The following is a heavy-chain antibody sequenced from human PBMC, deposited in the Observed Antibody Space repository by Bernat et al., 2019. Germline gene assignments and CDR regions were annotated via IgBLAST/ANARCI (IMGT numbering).Heavy chain of an antibody. Sequence: EVQLVESGGGLVQPGGSLRLSCAASGFTFVSHWMTWVRQAPGKGLEWVANIKQEGNGECYVDSVKGRFTISRDNARNSVYLQMNSLRAEDTGVYYCARGVHCGGGCYSWGSFDMWGQGTMVTVSS. CDR2: IKQEGNGE. CDR3: ARGVHCGGGCYSWGSFDM. CDR1: GFTFVSHW. D-gene: IGHD2-21*02. V-gene: IGHV3-7*03. J-gene: IGHJ3*02.